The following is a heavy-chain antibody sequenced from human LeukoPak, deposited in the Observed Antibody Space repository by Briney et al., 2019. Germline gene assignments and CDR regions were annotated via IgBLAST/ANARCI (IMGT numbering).Heavy chain of an antibody. CDR2: INPNSGGT. Sequence: GASVKVSCKASGYSFNDKYLHWVRQAPGQGLEWMGSINPNSGGTNYAQKFQGRVTMTRDTSITTAYMELSRLRSDDTAIYYCASGRAYGDPIDAFDVWGQGTMVIVSS. CDR1: GYSFNDKY. V-gene: IGHV1-2*02. CDR3: ASGRAYGDPIDAFDV. D-gene: IGHD4-17*01. J-gene: IGHJ3*01.